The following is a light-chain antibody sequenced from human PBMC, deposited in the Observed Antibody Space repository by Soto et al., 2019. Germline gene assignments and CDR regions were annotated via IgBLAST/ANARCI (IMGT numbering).Light chain of an antibody. CDR1: QSISRW. CDR2: DAS. CDR3: KQHDSYSPLT. Sequence: DIRMTQSPSTLSASVGDRITITCRASQSISRWLAWYQQKPGKAPKLLIYDASSLESGVPSRFSGSGSGTEFNLTISSLQPDDFATYYCKQHDSYSPLTFGPGTKVDIK. J-gene: IGKJ3*01. V-gene: IGKV1-5*01.